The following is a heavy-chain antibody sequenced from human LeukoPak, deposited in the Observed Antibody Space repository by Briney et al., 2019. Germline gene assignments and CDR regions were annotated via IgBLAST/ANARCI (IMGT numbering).Heavy chain of an antibody. CDR3: ARDFWATNYYYGMDV. CDR2: ISGSGDSV. D-gene: IGHD3-3*01. Sequence: GGSLRLSCAASGFTFRNYAMAWVRQAPGKGLERVSAISGSGDSVRHADSVKGRFTISRDNSKNTLYLQMDNLRAEDTALYYCARDFWATNYYYGMDVWGQGTTVTVS. CDR1: GFTFRNYA. J-gene: IGHJ6*02. V-gene: IGHV3-23*01.